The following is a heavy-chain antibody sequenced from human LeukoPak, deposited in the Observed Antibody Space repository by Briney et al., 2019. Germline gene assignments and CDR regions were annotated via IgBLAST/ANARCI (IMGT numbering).Heavy chain of an antibody. V-gene: IGHV1-46*01. J-gene: IGHJ4*02. CDR1: GYTFTSYY. Sequence: ASVKVSCKASGYTFTSYYMHWVRQAPGQGLEWMGIINPSGGSTSCAQKFQGRVTMTRDTSTSTVYMELSSLRSEHTAVYYCAREVSSWYVVDYWGQGTLVTVSS. D-gene: IGHD6-13*01. CDR3: AREVSSWYVVDY. CDR2: INPSGGST.